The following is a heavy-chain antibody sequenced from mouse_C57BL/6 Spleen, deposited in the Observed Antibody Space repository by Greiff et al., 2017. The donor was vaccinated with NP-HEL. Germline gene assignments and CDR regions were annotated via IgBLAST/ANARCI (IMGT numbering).Heavy chain of an antibody. J-gene: IGHJ2*01. D-gene: IGHD2-1*01. CDR3: AREVTGNYFDY. Sequence: EVHLVESGGGLVKPGGSLKLSCAASGFTFSSYAMSWVRQTPEKRLEWVATISAGGSYTYYPDNVKGRFTISRANAKNNLYLQMSHLKAEDTAMYYCAREVTGNYFDYWGQGTTLTVSS. CDR2: ISAGGSYT. CDR1: GFTFSSYA. V-gene: IGHV5-4*01.